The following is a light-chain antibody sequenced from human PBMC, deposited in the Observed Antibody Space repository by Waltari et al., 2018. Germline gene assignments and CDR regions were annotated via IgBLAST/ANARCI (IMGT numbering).Light chain of an antibody. CDR3: CSYAGSLV. CDR1: RSDGGGYNI. V-gene: IGLV2-23*02. Sequence: QAALTQPASVSCSPGQSTTIPCTGTRSDGGGYNIVSWYQQHPGKAPKLMVYEVSKLPSGVPNRFSGSKSGNTASLTISGLQAEDEADYYCCSYAGSLVFGGGTKLTVL. J-gene: IGLJ2*01. CDR2: EVS.